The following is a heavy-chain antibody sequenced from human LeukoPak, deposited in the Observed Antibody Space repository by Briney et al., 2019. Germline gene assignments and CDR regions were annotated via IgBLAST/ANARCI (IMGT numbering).Heavy chain of an antibody. CDR2: ISSSGNAI. Sequence: GGSLRLSCAASGFPFSSYEMTWVRQAPGKGLEWVSYISSSGNAIYYADSVKGRFTISRDNAKNSLYLQMNSLRAEDTAVYYWAINGFSSGWYEPYYFDNWGQGTLVTVSS. D-gene: IGHD6-19*01. CDR1: GFPFSSYE. CDR3: AINGFSSGWYEPYYFDN. V-gene: IGHV3-48*03. J-gene: IGHJ4*02.